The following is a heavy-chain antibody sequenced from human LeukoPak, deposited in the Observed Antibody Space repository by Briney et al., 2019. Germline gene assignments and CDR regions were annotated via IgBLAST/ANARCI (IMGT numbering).Heavy chain of an antibody. J-gene: IGHJ4*02. CDR2: INPNSGGT. CDR3: ARVQGSSGWDFDY. V-gene: IGHV1-2*02. CDR1: GYTFTGYY. D-gene: IGHD6-19*01. Sequence: RASVKVSCKASGYTFTGYYMHWVRQAPGQGLEWMGWINPNSGGTNYAQKFQGRVTMTRDTSISTAYMELSRLRSDDTAVYYCARVQGSSGWDFDYWGQGTLVTVSS.